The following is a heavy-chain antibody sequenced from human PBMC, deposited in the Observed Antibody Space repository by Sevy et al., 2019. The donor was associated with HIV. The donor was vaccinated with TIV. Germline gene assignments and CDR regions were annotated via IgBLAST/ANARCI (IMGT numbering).Heavy chain of an antibody. Sequence: GGSLRLSCAASGFTFSSYSMNWVRQAPGKGLEWVSYISSSSSTIYYADSVKGRFTISRDNAKNSLYLQMTSLRAEDTSVYYCAGKVENDYWGQGTLVTVSS. J-gene: IGHJ4*02. V-gene: IGHV3-48*01. CDR2: ISSSSSTI. CDR1: GFTFSSYS. CDR3: AGKVENDY.